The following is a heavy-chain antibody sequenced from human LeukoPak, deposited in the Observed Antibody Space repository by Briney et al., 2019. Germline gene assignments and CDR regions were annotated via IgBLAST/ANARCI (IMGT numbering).Heavy chain of an antibody. D-gene: IGHD3-10*01. Sequence: GGSLRLSCAASGFTFSSYAMSWVRQAPGKGLEWVSAISGSGGSTYYADSVKGRFTISRDNSKNTLHLQMNSLRAEDTVVYYCAKGLFYGSGSYYLDYWGQGTLVTVSS. J-gene: IGHJ4*02. V-gene: IGHV3-23*01. CDR1: GFTFSSYA. CDR2: ISGSGGST. CDR3: AKGLFYGSGSYYLDY.